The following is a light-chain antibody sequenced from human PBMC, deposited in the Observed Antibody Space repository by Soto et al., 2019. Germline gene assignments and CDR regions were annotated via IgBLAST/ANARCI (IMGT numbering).Light chain of an antibody. CDR2: GSF. Sequence: EIVLTQSPGIMYLSPGERATLSCRSSQTVGRSYLAWYQQKPGQAPRLLIVGSFARATGIPARFSGSGSGSEFTLTISGLQSEDFAVYYCQQYNDRPPITLGQGTRLEIK. J-gene: IGKJ5*01. V-gene: IGKV3-15*01. CDR3: QQYNDRPPIT. CDR1: QTVGRSY.